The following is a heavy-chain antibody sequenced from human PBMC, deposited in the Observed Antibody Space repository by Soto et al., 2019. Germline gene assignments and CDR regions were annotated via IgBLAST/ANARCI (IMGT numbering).Heavy chain of an antibody. V-gene: IGHV3-48*02. CDR1: GFTFSSYS. CDR2: ISSNSSTI. Sequence: GGSLRLSCAASGFTFSSYSMNWVRQAPGKGLEWVSSISSNSSTIYYADSVKGRFTITRHNAKNSLYLQMNSLRDVDSSVYYGSSVDRSGWSAFDIWGQGTMVTVSS. J-gene: IGHJ3*02. CDR3: SSVDRSGWSAFDI. D-gene: IGHD6-13*01.